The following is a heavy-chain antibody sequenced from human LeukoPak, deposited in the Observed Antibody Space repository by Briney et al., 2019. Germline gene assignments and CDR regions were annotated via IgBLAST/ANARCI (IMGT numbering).Heavy chain of an antibody. CDR1: GLTVSSNY. Sequence: GGSLRLSCAGSGLTVSSNYMSWVRQAPGKGLEWVSYISSSSSTIKYADSVEGRFTISRDNAKNSLYLQMSSLRDEDTAVYYCARGIPAAGEITWGQGTLVTVSS. J-gene: IGHJ4*01. D-gene: IGHD6-13*01. CDR2: ISSSSSTI. CDR3: ARGIPAAGEIT. V-gene: IGHV3-48*02.